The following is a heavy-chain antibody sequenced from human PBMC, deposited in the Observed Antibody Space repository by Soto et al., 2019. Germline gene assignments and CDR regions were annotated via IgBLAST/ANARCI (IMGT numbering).Heavy chain of an antibody. CDR3: ARGPTDYYDNSGNYFLDY. Sequence: QVQLVQSGAAVKKPGASVKVSCKASGYTFTTYGMRWVRQAPGQGLDWMGWISTYNGNTKYAERLQGRDTMTTDTATSTAYMELSSLRSDDTAVYYCARGPTDYYDNSGNYFLDYWGQGTLVTVSS. CDR1: GYTFTTYG. J-gene: IGHJ4*02. V-gene: IGHV1-18*01. CDR2: ISTYNGNT. D-gene: IGHD3-22*01.